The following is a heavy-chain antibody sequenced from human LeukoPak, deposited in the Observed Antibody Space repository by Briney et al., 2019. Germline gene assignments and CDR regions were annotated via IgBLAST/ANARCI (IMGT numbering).Heavy chain of an antibody. CDR1: GGSISSGSYY. J-gene: IGHJ6*02. Sequence: PSETLSLICTVSGGSISSGSYYWSWIREPAGKGLEWIGRIYTSGSTNYNPSLKSRVTISVDTSKNQFSLKLSSVTAADTAVYYCARDRPVGATTYGMDVWGQGTTVTVSS. V-gene: IGHV4-61*02. CDR2: IYTSGST. D-gene: IGHD1-26*01. CDR3: ARDRPVGATTYGMDV.